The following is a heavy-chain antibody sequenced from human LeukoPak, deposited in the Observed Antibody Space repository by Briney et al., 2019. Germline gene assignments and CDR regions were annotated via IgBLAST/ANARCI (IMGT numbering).Heavy chain of an antibody. CDR2: TYYRSKWYN. J-gene: IGHJ4*02. V-gene: IGHV6-1*01. Sequence: SQTLSLTCAISGDSVSSNSGAWNWIRQSPSRGLEWLGRTYYRSKWYNDYAVSVKSRISIIPDTSKNQISLQLNSVIPEDTAVYFRASGKQQVDYWGQGILVTVSS. CDR3: ASGKQQVDY. D-gene: IGHD6-13*01. CDR1: GDSVSSNSGA.